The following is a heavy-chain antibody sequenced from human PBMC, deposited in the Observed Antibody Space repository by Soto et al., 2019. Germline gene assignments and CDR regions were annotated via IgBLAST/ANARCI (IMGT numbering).Heavy chain of an antibody. D-gene: IGHD6-19*01. CDR3: ARELGIAVARYDY. V-gene: IGHV6-1*01. CDR2: TYNRSKWFD. CDR1: GDSISNNIVS. Sequence: SQTLSLTCAISGDSISNNIVSSNWVRQSPSRCLEWLGRTYNRSKWFDEYAGSAKSRITINPDTSKNQVSLQLNAVTPEDTALYYCARELGIAVARYDYWGQGTLVTVSS. J-gene: IGHJ4*02.